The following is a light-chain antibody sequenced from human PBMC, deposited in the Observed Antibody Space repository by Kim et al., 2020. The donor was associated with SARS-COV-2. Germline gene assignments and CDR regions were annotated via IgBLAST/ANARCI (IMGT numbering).Light chain of an antibody. CDR1: SGSIASNY. CDR3: QSYDISHRV. J-gene: IGLJ3*02. V-gene: IGLV6-57*01. Sequence: NFMLTQPHSVSESPGKTVTISCTRSSGSIASNYVQWYQQRTSSSPTTVIYEDNQRHSGVPDRFSGSIDSSSNSASLTFSGLKTEDEADYYGQSYDISHRVFGGGTKLTVL. CDR2: EDN.